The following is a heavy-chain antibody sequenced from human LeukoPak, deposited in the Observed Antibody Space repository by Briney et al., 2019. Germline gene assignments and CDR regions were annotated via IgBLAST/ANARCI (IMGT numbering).Heavy chain of an antibody. CDR3: ARVGSGSFTDAFDI. V-gene: IGHV1-2*02. D-gene: IGHD1-26*01. J-gene: IGHJ3*02. CDR1: GYTFTGYY. CDR2: INPNSGGT. Sequence: GASVKVSCKASGYTFTGYYMHWVRQAPGQGLEWMGWINPNSGGTNYAQKFQGRVTMTRDTSTSTVYMELSSLRSEDTAVYYCARVGSGSFTDAFDIWGQGTMVTVSS.